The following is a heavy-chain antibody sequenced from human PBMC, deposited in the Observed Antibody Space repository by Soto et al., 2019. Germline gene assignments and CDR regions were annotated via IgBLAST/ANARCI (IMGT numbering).Heavy chain of an antibody. V-gene: IGHV1-69*01. J-gene: IGHJ4*02. D-gene: IGHD3-16*02. CDR1: GGTFSSYA. CDR2: IIPIFGTA. Sequence: QVQLVQSGAEVKKPGSSVKVSCKASGGTFSSYAISWVRQAPGRGLEWMGGIIPIFGTANYAQKFQGRVTITADESTSTAYMELSSLRSEDTAVYYCARDNMITFGGVIVYFDYWGQGTLVTVSS. CDR3: ARDNMITFGGVIVYFDY.